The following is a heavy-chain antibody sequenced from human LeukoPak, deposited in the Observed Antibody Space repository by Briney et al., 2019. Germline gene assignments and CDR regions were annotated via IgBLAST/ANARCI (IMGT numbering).Heavy chain of an antibody. J-gene: IGHJ3*02. CDR1: GFTFSDYY. CDR3: ARRDIVVVPAAHDAFDI. CDR2: ISSSGSTI. V-gene: IGHV3-11*01. Sequence: GGSLRLSCAASGFTFSDYYMSWIRQAPGKGLEWVLYISSSGSTIYYADSVKGRFTISRDNAKNSLYLQMNSLRAEDTAVYYCARRDIVVVPAAHDAFDIWGQGTMVTVSS. D-gene: IGHD2-2*01.